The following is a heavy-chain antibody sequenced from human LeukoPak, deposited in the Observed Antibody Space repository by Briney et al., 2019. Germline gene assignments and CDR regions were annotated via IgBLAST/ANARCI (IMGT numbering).Heavy chain of an antibody. CDR1: GFTVSSNY. J-gene: IGHJ4*02. V-gene: IGHV3-53*01. D-gene: IGHD5-24*01. CDR2: LYSGGNT. CDR3: ASGGRWLQLLAN. Sequence: GGSLRLSCAASGFTVSSNYMSWVRQAPGKGLEWVSILYSGGNTYYADSVKGRFTISRDNSKNTLYLQMSILRAEDTAVYYCASGGRWLQLLANWGQGTPVTVSS.